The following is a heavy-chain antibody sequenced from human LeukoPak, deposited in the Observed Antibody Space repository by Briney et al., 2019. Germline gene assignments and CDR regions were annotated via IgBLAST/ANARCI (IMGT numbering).Heavy chain of an antibody. V-gene: IGHV1-69*13. Sequence: SVKVSCKASGGTFSSYAISWVRQAPGQGLEWTGGIIPLFGTANYAQKFQGRVTITADESTNTAYMELSSLRSEDTAVYYCARDRASLVRGIYSIDYGGQGTLVTVSS. D-gene: IGHD3-10*01. CDR3: ARDRASLVRGIYSIDY. CDR2: IIPLFGTA. J-gene: IGHJ4*02. CDR1: GGTFSSYA.